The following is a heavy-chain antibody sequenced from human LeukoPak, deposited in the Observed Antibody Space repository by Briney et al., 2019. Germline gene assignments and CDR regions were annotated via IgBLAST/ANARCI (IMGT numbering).Heavy chain of an antibody. V-gene: IGHV3-7*01. D-gene: IGHD3-3*01. Sequence: GGSLRLSCAASGFTFSSYWMSWVRQAPGKGLEWVANIKQDGSEKYYVDSVKGRFTISRDNAKNSLYLQMNSLRAEDTAVYYCARDRLTIFGVVLDYWGQGTLVTVSS. J-gene: IGHJ4*02. CDR1: GFTFSSYW. CDR2: IKQDGSEK. CDR3: ARDRLTIFGVVLDY.